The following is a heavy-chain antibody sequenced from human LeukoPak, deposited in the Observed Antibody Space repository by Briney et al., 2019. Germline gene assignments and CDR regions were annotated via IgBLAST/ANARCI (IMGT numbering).Heavy chain of an antibody. CDR3: AKDYSSSPNGMDV. V-gene: IGHV3-7*03. D-gene: IGHD6-13*01. Sequence: GGSLRLSCAASGFTFSSYGMDWVRQAPGKGLEWLANIREDESEINYVDSVKGRFTISRDNAKNSLYLQMNSLRAEDTALYYCAKDYSSSPNGMDVWGQGTTVTVSS. CDR2: IREDESEI. J-gene: IGHJ6*02. CDR1: GFTFSSYG.